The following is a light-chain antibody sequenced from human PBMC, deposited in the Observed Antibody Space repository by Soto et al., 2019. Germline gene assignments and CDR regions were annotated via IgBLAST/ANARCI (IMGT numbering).Light chain of an antibody. Sequence: QAVVTQEPSLTVSPGGTVTLTWGSSTGTVTSGHYPYWFQQKPGQAPKTLIYDASTKHSWTPARFSGSLLGGKAALTLSGAQPEDEADYYCLLSYSGAQVFGGGTKLTVL. CDR3: LLSYSGAQV. CDR1: TGTVTSGHY. CDR2: DAS. J-gene: IGLJ2*01. V-gene: IGLV7-46*01.